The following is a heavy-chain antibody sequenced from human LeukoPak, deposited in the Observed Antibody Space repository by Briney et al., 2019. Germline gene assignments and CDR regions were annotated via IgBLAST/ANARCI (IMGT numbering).Heavy chain of an antibody. D-gene: IGHD3-22*01. Sequence: GGSLRLSCAASGFTFNSYAVSWVRQAPGKGLEWVSTISGSGGRTYYADSEKGRFTISRDNSKNTLYLQMNNLRAEDTAVYYCAKSKNYYDSSDYFDYWGQGTLVTVSS. J-gene: IGHJ4*02. CDR2: ISGSGGRT. CDR3: AKSKNYYDSSDYFDY. CDR1: GFTFNSYA. V-gene: IGHV3-23*01.